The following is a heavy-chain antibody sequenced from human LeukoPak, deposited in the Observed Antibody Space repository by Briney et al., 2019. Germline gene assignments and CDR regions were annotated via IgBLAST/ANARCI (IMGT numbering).Heavy chain of an antibody. CDR3: AREQWLAQKDY. D-gene: IGHD6-19*01. CDR1: GCTFDDYC. V-gene: IGHV3-20*04. J-gene: IGHJ4*02. CDR2: INWNGGST. Sequence: GGSLRLSCASSGCTFDDYCMSWVRQAPGKGLEWVSGINWNGGSTGYADSVKGRFTISRDNAKNSLYLQMNSLRAEDTALYYCAREQWLAQKDYWGQGTLVTVSS.